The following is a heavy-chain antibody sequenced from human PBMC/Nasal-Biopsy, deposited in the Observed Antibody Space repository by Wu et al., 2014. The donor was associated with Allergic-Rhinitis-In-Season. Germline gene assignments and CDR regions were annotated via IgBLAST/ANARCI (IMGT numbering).Heavy chain of an antibody. Sequence: VKVSCKASNYTFTTYGISWVRQAPGQGLEWMGWISGYKGNTQYAQKFQGRLTMTTDTPANIAYMELRSLRPDDTAIYFCTRDKTGYSGYELTSADWFDPWGQGTLVTVSS. CDR3: TRDKTGYSGYELTSADWFDP. CDR2: ISGYKGNT. J-gene: IGHJ5*02. D-gene: IGHD5-12*01. V-gene: IGHV1-18*04. CDR1: NYTFTTYG.